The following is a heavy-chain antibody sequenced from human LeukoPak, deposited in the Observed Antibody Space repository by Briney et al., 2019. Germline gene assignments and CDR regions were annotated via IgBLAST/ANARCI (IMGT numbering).Heavy chain of an antibody. CDR3: AKDATLFGDQYFDY. CDR2: TSYDGSTK. J-gene: IGHJ4*02. CDR1: GFTFSSYG. V-gene: IGHV3-30*18. Sequence: GRSLRLSCAASGFTFSSYGMHWARQAPGKGLEWVAVTSYDGSTKYYADSAKGRFNISRDNSKNTLYLQMNSLRVDDTAVYYCAKDATLFGDQYFDYWGQGTLVIVSS. D-gene: IGHD3-10*01.